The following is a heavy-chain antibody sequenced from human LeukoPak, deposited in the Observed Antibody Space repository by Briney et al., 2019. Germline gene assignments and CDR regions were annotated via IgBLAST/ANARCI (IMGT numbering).Heavy chain of an antibody. D-gene: IGHD6-13*01. Sequence: SRTLSLTCAISGDSVSSNSAAWNWIKQSPSRGLEWLGRTYYRSKWYNDYAVSVKSRITINPDTSKNQFSLQLNSVTPEDTAVYYCARVLRIAAAGQYYYYMDVWGKGTTVTVSS. CDR1: GDSVSSNSAA. CDR3: ARVLRIAAAGQYYYYMDV. V-gene: IGHV6-1*01. CDR2: TYYRSKWYN. J-gene: IGHJ6*03.